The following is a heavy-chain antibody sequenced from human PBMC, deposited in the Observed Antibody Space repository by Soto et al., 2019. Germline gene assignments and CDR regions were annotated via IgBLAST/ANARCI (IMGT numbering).Heavy chain of an antibody. J-gene: IGHJ5*02. Sequence: QVQLVQSGAEVKKPGASVKVSCKASGYTFTRYGFSWVRQAPGQGPEWMGWISAYNGNTNYAQKFQGRVTMTTDTSTSTAYMELKSLRSDDTAVYYCAREGRHCSAGSCYAYDGFDAWGQGTLVTVSS. CDR1: GYTFTRYG. V-gene: IGHV1-18*04. D-gene: IGHD2-15*01. CDR2: ISAYNGNT. CDR3: AREGRHCSAGSCYAYDGFDA.